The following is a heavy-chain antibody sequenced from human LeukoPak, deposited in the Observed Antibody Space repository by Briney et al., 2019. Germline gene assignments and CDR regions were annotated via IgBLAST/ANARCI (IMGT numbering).Heavy chain of an antibody. Sequence: TGGSLRLSCADSGFIVCRYSMTWVRQAPGKGLEWVSSISTSYSGIYYADSVKGRFTISRDNAKNSLYLQMDSLRADDTAVYYCARAYCSSITCFEWGQGTLVTVSS. J-gene: IGHJ4*02. CDR1: GFIVCRYS. V-gene: IGHV3-48*01. CDR2: ISTSYSGI. CDR3: ARAYCSSITCFE. D-gene: IGHD2-2*01.